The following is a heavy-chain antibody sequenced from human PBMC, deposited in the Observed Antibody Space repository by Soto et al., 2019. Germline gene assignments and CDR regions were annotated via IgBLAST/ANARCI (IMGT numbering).Heavy chain of an antibody. V-gene: IGHV5-51*01. J-gene: IGHJ6*02. CDR1: GYSFTSYW. Sequence: GESLKISCKGSGYSFTSYWIGWVRQMPGKGLEWMGIIYPGDSDTRYSPSFQGQVTISADKSINTAYLQWSSLKASDTAMYYCARQYYYGSGSSYYYYYGMDVWGQGTTVTVSS. CDR3: ARQYYYGSGSSYYYYYGMDV. CDR2: IYPGDSDT. D-gene: IGHD3-10*01.